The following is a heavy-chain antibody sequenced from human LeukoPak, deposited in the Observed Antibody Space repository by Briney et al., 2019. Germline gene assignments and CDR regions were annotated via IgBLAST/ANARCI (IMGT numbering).Heavy chain of an antibody. CDR2: INPSGGST. V-gene: IGHV1-46*01. J-gene: IGHJ4*02. Sequence: ASEKVSCKASGYTFISYYMHWVRQAPGQGLEWMGIINPSGGSTNYAQKFQGRVTMTRDTSTSTVYMELSSLRSEDTAVYYCARAEVIVGTTGFDYWGQGTLVTVSS. CDR1: GYTFISYY. D-gene: IGHD1-26*01. CDR3: ARAEVIVGTTGFDY.